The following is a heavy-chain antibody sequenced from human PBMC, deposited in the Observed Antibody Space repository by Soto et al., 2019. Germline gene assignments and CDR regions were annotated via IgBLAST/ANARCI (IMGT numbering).Heavy chain of an antibody. Sequence: QVQLVQSGAEVKKPGASVKVSCKASGYTFTSYYMHWVRHAPGQGLEWMGIINPSGGSTSYAQKFQGRVTMTRDTSTSTVYMELSSLRSEDTAVYYCARDQVVPAAIPADGMDVWGQGTTVTVSS. V-gene: IGHV1-46*01. J-gene: IGHJ6*02. CDR1: GYTFTSYY. D-gene: IGHD2-2*02. CDR3: ARDQVVPAAIPADGMDV. CDR2: INPSGGST.